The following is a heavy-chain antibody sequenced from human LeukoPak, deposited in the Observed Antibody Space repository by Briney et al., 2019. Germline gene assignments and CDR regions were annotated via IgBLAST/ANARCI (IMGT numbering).Heavy chain of an antibody. D-gene: IGHD6-13*01. J-gene: IGHJ4*02. Sequence: GGSLRLSCSASGFTFSGYAMYWVRQAPGKGLEYVSAISSNGGSTYYADSVKGRFTISRDNSKNTLYLQMSSLRAEDTAVYYCVKDYSSSWYYFDYWGQGTLVTVSS. CDR1: GFTFSGYA. CDR2: ISSNGGST. CDR3: VKDYSSSWYYFDY. V-gene: IGHV3-64D*06.